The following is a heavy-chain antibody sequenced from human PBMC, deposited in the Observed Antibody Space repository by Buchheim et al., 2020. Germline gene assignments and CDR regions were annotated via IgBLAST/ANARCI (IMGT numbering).Heavy chain of an antibody. CDR3: AEGSQTASGILDY. J-gene: IGHJ4*02. Sequence: EVQLLESGGGLVQPGGSLRLSYAASGFNFNGYAMSWVRQAPGKGLEWVSTISNSGGSTYYADSVKGRFTISRDNSKNTLYLQLNSLRVEDTALYYCAEGSQTASGILDYWGQGTL. V-gene: IGHV3-23*01. CDR1: GFNFNGYA. D-gene: IGHD6-13*01. CDR2: ISNSGGST.